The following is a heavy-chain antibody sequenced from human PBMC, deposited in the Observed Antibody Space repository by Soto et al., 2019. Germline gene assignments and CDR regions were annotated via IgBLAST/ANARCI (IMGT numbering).Heavy chain of an antibody. D-gene: IGHD2-15*01. CDR3: ARDSGYCSGGSCYSEAFDY. Sequence: SETVALTCTVSGGSITSSKHYWSWIRQHPGKGLEWIGYIYYSGSTYYNPSLKSRVTISVDTSKNQFSLKLSSVTAADTAVYYCARDSGYCSGGSCYSEAFDYWGQGTLVTVSS. CDR2: IYYSGST. V-gene: IGHV4-31*03. J-gene: IGHJ4*02. CDR1: GGSITSSKHY.